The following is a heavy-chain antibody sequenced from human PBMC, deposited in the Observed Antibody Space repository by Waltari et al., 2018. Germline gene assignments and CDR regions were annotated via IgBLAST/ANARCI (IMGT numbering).Heavy chain of an antibody. J-gene: IGHJ6*02. V-gene: IGHV4-39*07. Sequence: QLQLQESGPGLVKPSETLSLTCTVSGGSLSSSSYYWGWIRQPPGKGLEWIGSIYYSGSTYYNPSLKSRVTISVDTSKNQFSLKLSSVTAADTAVYYCARDGYYYYYGMDVWGQGTTVTVSS. CDR1: GGSLSSSSYY. CDR3: ARDGYYYYYGMDV. CDR2: IYYSGST.